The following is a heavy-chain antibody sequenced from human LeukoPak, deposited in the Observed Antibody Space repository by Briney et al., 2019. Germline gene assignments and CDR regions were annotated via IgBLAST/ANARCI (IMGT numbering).Heavy chain of an antibody. CDR2: INPSGGST. CDR1: GYTFTSYY. D-gene: IGHD3-10*01. Sequence: ASVKVFCKASGYTFTSYYMHWVRQAPGQGLEWTGIINPSGGSTSYAQKFQGRVTMTRDTSTSTVYMELSSLRSEDTAVYYCARVDSMVNFDYWGQGTLVTVSS. J-gene: IGHJ4*02. CDR3: ARVDSMVNFDY. V-gene: IGHV1-46*01.